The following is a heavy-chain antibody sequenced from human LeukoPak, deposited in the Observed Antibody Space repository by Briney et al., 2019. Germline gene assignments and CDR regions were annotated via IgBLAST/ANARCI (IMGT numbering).Heavy chain of an antibody. J-gene: IGHJ4*02. V-gene: IGHV3-11*04. D-gene: IGHD3-3*01. CDR2: ISSSGSTI. Sequence: GGSLRLSCAASGFTFSDYYMSWIRQAPAKGLELVSYISSSGSTIYYADSVKGRFTISRDNAKNSLYLQMNSLRAEDTAVYYCARVGYYDFWSGYTLHRGPLDYWGQGTLVTVSS. CDR3: ARVGYYDFWSGYTLHRGPLDY. CDR1: GFTFSDYY.